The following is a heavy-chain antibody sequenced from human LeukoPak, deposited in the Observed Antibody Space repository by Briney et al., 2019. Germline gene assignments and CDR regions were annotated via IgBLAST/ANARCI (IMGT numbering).Heavy chain of an antibody. D-gene: IGHD1-20*01. J-gene: IGHJ4*02. CDR3: ARRRYNWNAIDY. Sequence: GGSLRLSWAASGFTFSVYYMSGISEAPGKALEWVSYISSSGSTLYYADSVKGRITISRDNAKNSLYLQMNSLRAEDTAVYYCARRRYNWNAIDYWGQGTLVTVSS. CDR1: GFTFSVYY. CDR2: ISSSGSTL. V-gene: IGHV3-11*01.